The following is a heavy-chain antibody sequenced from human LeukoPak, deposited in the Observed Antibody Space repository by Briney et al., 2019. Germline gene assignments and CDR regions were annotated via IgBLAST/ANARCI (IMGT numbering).Heavy chain of an antibody. D-gene: IGHD4-17*01. CDR1: GFTFSSYA. CDR3: AKVVGRYGDPRSDY. V-gene: IGHV3-23*01. CDR2: ISGSGGST. Sequence: GGSLRLSCAASGFTFSSYAMSWVRQAPGKGLEWDSAISGSGGSTYYADSVKGRFTISRDNSKNTLYLQMNSLRAEDTAVYYCAKVVGRYGDPRSDYWGQGTLVTVSS. J-gene: IGHJ4*02.